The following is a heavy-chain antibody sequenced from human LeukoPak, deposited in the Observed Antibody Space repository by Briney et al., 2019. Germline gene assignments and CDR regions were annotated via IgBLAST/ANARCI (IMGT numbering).Heavy chain of an antibody. CDR3: AREVGGYSGYFGNVFDI. CDR2: IRQDGTEK. J-gene: IGHJ3*02. Sequence: SGGSLRLSCAASGFTFSSHWMSWVRQAPGKGLEWVANIRQDGTEKNYVDSVKGRFTISRDNAKNSLYLRMNSLRAEDTAVYYCAREVGGYSGYFGNVFDIWGQGTMVTVSS. V-gene: IGHV3-7*01. CDR1: GFTFSSHW. D-gene: IGHD5-12*01.